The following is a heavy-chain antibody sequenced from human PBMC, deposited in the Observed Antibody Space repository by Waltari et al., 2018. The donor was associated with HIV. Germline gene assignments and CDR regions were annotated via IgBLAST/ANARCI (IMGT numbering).Heavy chain of an antibody. V-gene: IGHV1-18*01. CDR2: ISAYNGNT. D-gene: IGHD3-22*01. J-gene: IGHJ6*02. CDR3: ARLTHYYDTSGPDYYYYGMDV. Sequence: QVQLVQSGAEVKKPGASVKVSCKASGNTFTRYGISCVRQAPGQGLEWMGWISAYNGNTNYAQKLQGRVSMTTETSTSTAYMELRSLRSDDTAVYYCARLTHYYDTSGPDYYYYGMDVWGQGTTVTVSS. CDR1: GNTFTRYG.